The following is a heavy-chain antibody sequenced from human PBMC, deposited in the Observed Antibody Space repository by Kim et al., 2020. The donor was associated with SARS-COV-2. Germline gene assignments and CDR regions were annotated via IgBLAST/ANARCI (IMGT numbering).Heavy chain of an antibody. Sequence: SETLSLTCAVSGGSISSSNWWSWVRQAPGKGLEWIGEISPSGTTEYNPSLKSRVTISIDKSKNQFSLGLKSVTAADTAVYYCARAVSSAWTLRDWFDPWG. J-gene: IGHJ5*02. D-gene: IGHD3-22*01. CDR2: ISPSGTT. CDR1: GGSISSSNW. V-gene: IGHV4-4*02. CDR3: ARAVSSAWTLRDWFDP.